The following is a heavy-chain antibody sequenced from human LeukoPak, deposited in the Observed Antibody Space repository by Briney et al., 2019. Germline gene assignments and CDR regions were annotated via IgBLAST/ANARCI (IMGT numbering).Heavy chain of an antibody. CDR1: GFTFDNFG. CDR3: AKGGRWELTYYFDY. V-gene: IGHV3-9*03. CDR2: ISWNSDFI. Sequence: GGSLRLSCEVFGFTFDNFGMHWVRQAPGKGLEWVSGISWNSDFIDYADSVKGRFTISRDNAKNSLYLQMKSLRAEDMALYYCAKGGRWELTYYFDYWGQGTLVTVSS. D-gene: IGHD4-23*01. J-gene: IGHJ4*02.